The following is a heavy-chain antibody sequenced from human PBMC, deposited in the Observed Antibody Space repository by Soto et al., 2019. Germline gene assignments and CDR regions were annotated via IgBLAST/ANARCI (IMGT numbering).Heavy chain of an antibody. CDR3: ARDRIAAAGPADY. J-gene: IGHJ4*02. V-gene: IGHV3-74*01. D-gene: IGHD6-13*01. Sequence: VQLVESGGGLVQPGGSLRLSCAASGFTFSSYWMHWVRQAPGKGLVWVSRINSDGSSTSYADSVKGRFTISRDNAKNTLYLQMNSLGAEDTAVYYCARDRIAAAGPADYWGQGTLVTVSS. CDR2: INSDGSST. CDR1: GFTFSSYW.